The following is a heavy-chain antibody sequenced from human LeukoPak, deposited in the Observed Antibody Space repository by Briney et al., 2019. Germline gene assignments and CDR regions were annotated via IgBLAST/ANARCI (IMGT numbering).Heavy chain of an antibody. CDR3: ARDPREYCSSTSCYNWFDP. J-gene: IGHJ5*02. CDR1: GYTFTSYG. D-gene: IGHD2-2*01. V-gene: IGHV1-18*01. Sequence: ASVKVSCKASGYTFTSYGISWVRQAPGQGLEWMGWISAYNGNTNYAQKLQGRVTMTTDTSTSTAYMEPRSLRSDDTAVYYCARDPREYCSSTSCYNWFDPWGQGTLVTVSS. CDR2: ISAYNGNT.